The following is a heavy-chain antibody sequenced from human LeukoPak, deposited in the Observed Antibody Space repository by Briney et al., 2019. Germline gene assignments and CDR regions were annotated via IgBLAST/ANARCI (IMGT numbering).Heavy chain of an antibody. V-gene: IGHV1-8*01. CDR3: ARVYDSSGHYPIDY. J-gene: IGHJ4*02. D-gene: IGHD3-22*01. CDR2: MNPNSDNT. CDR1: GYTFTSYD. Sequence: ASVKVSCKASGYTFTSYDVNWVRQATGQGLEWMGWMNPNSDNTGYARKFQGRVTITRNTSISTAYMELSSLRSEDTAVYYCARVYDSSGHYPIDYWGQGTLITVSS.